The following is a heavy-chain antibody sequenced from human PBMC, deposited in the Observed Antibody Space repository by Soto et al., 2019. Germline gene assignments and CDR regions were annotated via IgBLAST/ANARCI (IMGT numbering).Heavy chain of an antibody. J-gene: IGHJ4*02. Sequence: GGSLRLSCAASGFTFNNYAMGWVRQAPGKGLEWVSAITGSGSDTYYLDSVKGRFTISRDNSKNTLYLQMNSLRAEDTAICYCAKLGSSTWSPHYYFDYWGQGTLVTVSS. CDR1: GFTFNNYA. D-gene: IGHD2-2*01. V-gene: IGHV3-23*01. CDR3: AKLGSSTWSPHYYFDY. CDR2: ITGSGSDT.